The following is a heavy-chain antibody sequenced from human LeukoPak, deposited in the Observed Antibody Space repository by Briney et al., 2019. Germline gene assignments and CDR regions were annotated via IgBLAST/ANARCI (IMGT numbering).Heavy chain of an antibody. J-gene: IGHJ4*02. CDR3: ARDGGGNRNFDY. CDR1: GGSISSYY. D-gene: IGHD4-23*01. Sequence: SETLSLTCTVSGGSISSYYWSWIRQPAGKGLEWIGRIYTSGSTNYNPSLKSRVTLSQDTSKNQVYLRLTSVTAADTAVYYCARDGGGNRNFDYWGQGTLVTVSS. CDR2: IYTSGST. V-gene: IGHV4-4*07.